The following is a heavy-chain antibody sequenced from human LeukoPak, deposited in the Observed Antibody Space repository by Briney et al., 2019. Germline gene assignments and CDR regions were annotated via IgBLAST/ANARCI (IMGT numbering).Heavy chain of an antibody. Sequence: GGSLRLSCAASGFTFSSYGMHWVRQAPGKGLEWVAFIRYDGSNKYYADSVKGRFTISRDISKNTLYLQMNSLRAEDTAVYYCAKDQPGHGGNSGYYFDYWGQGTLVTVSS. V-gene: IGHV3-30*02. CDR3: AKDQPGHGGNSGYYFDY. D-gene: IGHD4-23*01. J-gene: IGHJ4*02. CDR1: GFTFSSYG. CDR2: IRYDGSNK.